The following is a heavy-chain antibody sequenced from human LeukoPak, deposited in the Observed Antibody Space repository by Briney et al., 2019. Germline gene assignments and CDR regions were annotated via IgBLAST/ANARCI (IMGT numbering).Heavy chain of an antibody. V-gene: IGHV1-18*01. CDR2: ISAYNGNT. Sequence: ASVKVSCKASGYTFTSYGISWVRQAPGQGLEWMGWISAYNGNTNYAQKLQGRVTMTTDTSTSTAYMELRSLRSDDTAVYYCARGNYYGSQPSWFDPWGQGTLVTVSS. CDR3: ARGNYYGSQPSWFDP. J-gene: IGHJ5*02. D-gene: IGHD3-10*01. CDR1: GYTFTSYG.